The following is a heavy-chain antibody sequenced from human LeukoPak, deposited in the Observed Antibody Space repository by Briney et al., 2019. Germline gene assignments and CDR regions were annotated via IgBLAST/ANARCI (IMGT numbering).Heavy chain of an antibody. J-gene: IGHJ5*02. CDR2: INPNSGGT. D-gene: IGHD6-13*01. Sequence: ASVKVSCKASGYTFTAYYMHWVRQAPGQGLEWMGWINPNSGGTNYAQKFQGRVTMTRDTSISTAYMELSRLRSDDTAVYYCARARGLYSSRSWFDPWGQGTLVTVSS. CDR1: GYTFTAYY. CDR3: ARARGLYSSRSWFDP. V-gene: IGHV1-2*02.